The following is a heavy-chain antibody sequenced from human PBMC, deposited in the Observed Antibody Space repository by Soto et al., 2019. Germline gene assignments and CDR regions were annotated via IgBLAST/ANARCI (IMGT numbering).Heavy chain of an antibody. CDR1: GFSIRSSSYY. J-gene: IGHJ6*03. Sequence: SETQSLTSTVSGFSIRSSSYYWGWIRQPPGKGLEWIGSIYYSGSTYYNPSLKSRVTISVDTSKNQFSLKLSSVTAADTAVYYCARGMPETGIYYYYYYMDVWGKGTTVTVSS. CDR2: IYYSGST. D-gene: IGHD7-27*01. V-gene: IGHV4-39*01. CDR3: ARGMPETGIYYYYYYMDV.